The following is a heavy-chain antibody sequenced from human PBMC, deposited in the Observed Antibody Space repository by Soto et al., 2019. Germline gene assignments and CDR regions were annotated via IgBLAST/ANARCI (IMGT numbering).Heavy chain of an antibody. J-gene: IGHJ4*02. V-gene: IGHV3-7*05. Sequence: GGSLRLSCAASGFTFSNYWMSWVRQAPGKGLEWVANINEDASEKYYVASVKGRFTISRDNAKNSLYLQMNTLRAEDTAVYYCARPFLPGGYYTYWGQGSLVTVSS. CDR1: GFTFSNYW. CDR2: INEDASEK. D-gene: IGHD5-12*01. CDR3: ARPFLPGGYYTY.